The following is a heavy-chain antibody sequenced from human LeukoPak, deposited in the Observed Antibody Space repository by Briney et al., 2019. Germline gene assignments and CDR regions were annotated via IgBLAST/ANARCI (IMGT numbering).Heavy chain of an antibody. CDR3: ARLQRYYYDSSGHHHFDY. J-gene: IGHJ4*02. CDR2: IYYSGST. CDR1: GGSIRSEN. D-gene: IGHD3-22*01. V-gene: IGHV4-59*01. Sequence: PSETLSLTCTVSGGSIRSENWSWIRQPPGKGLEWIGYIYYSGSTNYNPSLKSRVTISVDTSKNQFSLKVSSLTAADTAVYYCARLQRYYYDSSGHHHFDYWGQGTLVTVSS.